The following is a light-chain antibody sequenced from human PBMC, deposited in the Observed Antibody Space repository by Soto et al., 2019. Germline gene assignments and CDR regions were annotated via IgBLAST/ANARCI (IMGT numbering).Light chain of an antibody. CDR3: SSYTSTNHVV. V-gene: IGLV2-14*01. J-gene: IGLJ2*01. CDR1: SSDVGGYNY. CDR2: EVT. Sequence: QSPLTQPASVSLCPGQSITISGTGTSSDVGGYNYVSWYQQRPGKAPKLVIYEVTKRPSGVSNRFSGSKSGNTASLTISGLQAEDETDYYCSSYTSTNHVVFGGGTKVTVL.